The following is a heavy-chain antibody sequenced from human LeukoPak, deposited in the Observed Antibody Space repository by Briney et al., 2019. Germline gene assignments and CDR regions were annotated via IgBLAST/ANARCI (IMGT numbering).Heavy chain of an antibody. D-gene: IGHD2-2*01. CDR2: IIPILGIA. Sequence: SVKVSCKASGGTFSSYTISWVRQAPGQGLEWMGRIIPILGIANYAQKFQGRVTITADKSTSTAYMELSSLRSEDTAVYYCAREEGYCSSTSCSAPFDYWGQGTLVTVSS. CDR1: GGTFSSYT. J-gene: IGHJ4*02. V-gene: IGHV1-69*04. CDR3: AREEGYCSSTSCSAPFDY.